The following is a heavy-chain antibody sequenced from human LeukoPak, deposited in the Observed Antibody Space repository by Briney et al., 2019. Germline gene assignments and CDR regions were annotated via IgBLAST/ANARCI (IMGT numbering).Heavy chain of an antibody. D-gene: IGHD3-10*01. V-gene: IGHV3-30*02. Sequence: PGGSLRLSCLASGFSFSNYGTHWVRQAPGKGLEWVTFMQYDGSDKFYADSVKGRFTISRDNSKNTVYLQMNSLRTEDTAVYYCARTMVRGAPGALPHWGQGTLVTVSS. CDR1: GFSFSNYG. CDR3: ARTMVRGAPGALPH. CDR2: MQYDGSDK. J-gene: IGHJ1*01.